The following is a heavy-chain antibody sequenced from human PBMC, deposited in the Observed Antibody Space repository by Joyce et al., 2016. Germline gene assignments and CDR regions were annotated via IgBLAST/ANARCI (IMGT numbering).Heavy chain of an antibody. V-gene: IGHV4-34*02. J-gene: IGHJ2*01. CDR3: ARRRAAPGYWYFDL. CDR2: INESGST. CDR1: GGSFSGYY. Sequence: QGLLQQWGAGLLKPSETLSLSCAVYGGSFSGYYWSWIRQPPGKGLEWAGEINESGSTNYSPSLKSRLTISVDTSKNQFSLKVISVTAADTAVYYCARRRAAPGYWYFDLWGRGTLVTVSS. D-gene: IGHD6-6*01.